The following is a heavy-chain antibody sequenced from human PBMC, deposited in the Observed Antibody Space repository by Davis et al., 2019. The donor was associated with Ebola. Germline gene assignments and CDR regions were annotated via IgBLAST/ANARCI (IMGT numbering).Heavy chain of an antibody. CDR1: GFTFRDYA. Sequence: PGGSLRLSCAASGFTFRDYAMTWIRQAPGKGLECVAVIGGNGAVTYYGESVEGRFTISRDNSRNTVFLHMNSLRAEDTAIYYCTRQSPILMRGVGMTLSVGFDSWGQGTLVTVSS. CDR3: TRQSPILMRGVGMTLSVGFDS. V-gene: IGHV3-23*01. D-gene: IGHD3-22*01. CDR2: IGGNGAVT. J-gene: IGHJ4*02.